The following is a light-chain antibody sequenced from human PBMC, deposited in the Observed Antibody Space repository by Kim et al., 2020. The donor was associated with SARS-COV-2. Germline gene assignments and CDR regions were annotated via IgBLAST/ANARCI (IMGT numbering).Light chain of an antibody. CDR3: QSYDSSLSAGV. J-gene: IGLJ3*02. V-gene: IGLV1-40*01. CDR2: NNS. CDR1: SSNIGAGYD. Sequence: SVLTQPPSVSGAPGQRVTISCTGSSSNIGAGYDVHWYQQLPGTAPKLLIYNNSQRPAGVPDRFSGSNSGTSASLAITGLQAEDEADYYCQSYDSSLSAGVFGGGTQLTVL.